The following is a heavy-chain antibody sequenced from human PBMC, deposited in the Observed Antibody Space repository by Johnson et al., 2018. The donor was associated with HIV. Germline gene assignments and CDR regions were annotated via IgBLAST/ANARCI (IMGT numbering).Heavy chain of an antibody. J-gene: IGHJ3*02. V-gene: IGHV3-33*08. CDR1: GFTFSKHA. D-gene: IGHD2-2*01. Sequence: QVQLVESGGDWVQRGGSLRLSCAASGFTFSKHAMHWVRQAPGKGLEWVTVIWYDGSNKHYADSVKGRFTISRDNSKNTLFLQMNGLRAEDTAMFYCARESLLPAMTAFDIWGQGTMVTVSS. CDR2: IWYDGSNK. CDR3: ARESLLPAMTAFDI.